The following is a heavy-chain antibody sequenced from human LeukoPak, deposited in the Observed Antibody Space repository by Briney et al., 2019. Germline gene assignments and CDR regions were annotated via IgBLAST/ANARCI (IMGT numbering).Heavy chain of an antibody. Sequence: GGSLRLSCAASGFTFSSYWMSWVRQAPGKGLEWVSYISSSGSTIYYADSVKGRFTISRDNAKNSLYLQMNSLRAEDTAVYYCARGRDGYNLVDAFDIWGQGIMVTVSS. V-gene: IGHV3-48*04. J-gene: IGHJ3*02. CDR1: GFTFSSYW. D-gene: IGHD5-24*01. CDR3: ARGRDGYNLVDAFDI. CDR2: ISSSGSTI.